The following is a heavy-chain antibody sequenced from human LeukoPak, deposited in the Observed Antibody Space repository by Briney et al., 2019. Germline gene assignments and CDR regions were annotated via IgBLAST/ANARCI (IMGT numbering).Heavy chain of an antibody. J-gene: IGHJ4*02. CDR3: ARAILEYQHPYYFDY. V-gene: IGHV4-38-2*02. Sequence: SEXXSLTCTVSAYSISSGYYWGWIRQPPGKGLEWIGSIYHSGSTYYNPSLESRVTISVDTSKNQFSLKLSSVTAADTAVYYCARAILEYQHPYYFDYWGQGTLVTVSS. CDR1: AYSISSGYY. D-gene: IGHD2-2*01. CDR2: IYHSGST.